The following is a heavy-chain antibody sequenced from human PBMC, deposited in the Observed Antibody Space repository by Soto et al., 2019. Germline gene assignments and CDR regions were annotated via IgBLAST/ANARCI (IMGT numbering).Heavy chain of an antibody. J-gene: IGHJ4*02. CDR1: GFTFSSYG. CDR2: IRSDGDTT. V-gene: IGHV3-23*01. CDR3: AKGKGVGATPDGANC. D-gene: IGHD1-26*01. Sequence: EMQVLESGGGLVQPGGSLRLSCAASGFTFSSYGMNWVRQAPGKGLEWVSGIRSDGDTTYNADSVKGRFTVSRDTSKNTVDLHMNSLRAEDTAVYYCAKGKGVGATPDGANCWGQGTLVTVSS.